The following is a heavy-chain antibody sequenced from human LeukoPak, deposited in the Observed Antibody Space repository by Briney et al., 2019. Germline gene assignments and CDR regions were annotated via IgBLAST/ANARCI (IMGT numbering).Heavy chain of an antibody. V-gene: IGHV4-59*01. CDR3: ARDKGPYWYFDL. CDR1: GGSISSYY. J-gene: IGHJ2*01. CDR2: IYNSGST. Sequence: SETLSLICTVSGGSISSYYWNWIRQPPGKGLEWIGNIYNSGSTNYHPSLKSRVTISVDTSKNQMSLKVSSVTAADTAVYYCARDKGPYWYFDLWGRGTLVTVYS.